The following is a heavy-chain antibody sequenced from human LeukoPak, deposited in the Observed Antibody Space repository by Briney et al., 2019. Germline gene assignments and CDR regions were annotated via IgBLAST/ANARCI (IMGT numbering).Heavy chain of an antibody. J-gene: IGHJ4*02. D-gene: IGHD5-18*01. CDR2: INPSGGST. CDR1: GYTFTSYY. Sequence: ASVKVSCTASGYTFTSYYMHWVRQAPGKGLEWMGLINPSGGSTSYAQKFKGRVTMTRDMSTSTVYMQLSSLRSEDTAVYYCARGLGYIYGTFDYWGQGTLVTVSS. V-gene: IGHV1-46*01. CDR3: ARGLGYIYGTFDY.